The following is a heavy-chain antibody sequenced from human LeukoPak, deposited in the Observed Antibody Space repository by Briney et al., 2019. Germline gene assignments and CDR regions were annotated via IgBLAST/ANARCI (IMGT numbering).Heavy chain of an antibody. V-gene: IGHV3-23*01. D-gene: IGHD6-6*01. CDR2: ISGSGGTT. CDR1: EFTFSNYA. J-gene: IGHJ6*03. Sequence: GGSLRLSCAASEFTFSNYAMSWVRQAPGKGLEWVSVISGSGGTTYYADSVKGRFTISRDNSKNTLYLQMNSLRAEDTAVYYCTRAPQYNYYYYMDVWGKGTTVTVSS. CDR3: TRAPQYNYYYYMDV.